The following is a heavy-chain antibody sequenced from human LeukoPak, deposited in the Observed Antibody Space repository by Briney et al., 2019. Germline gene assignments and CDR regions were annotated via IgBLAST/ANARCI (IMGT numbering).Heavy chain of an antibody. CDR2: ISAYNGNT. CDR1: GYTFTSYG. V-gene: IGHV1-18*01. CDR3: ARDSVVVPAAAYFYYMDV. J-gene: IGHJ6*03. Sequence: ASVKVSCKASGYTFTSYGITWVRQAPGQGLEWMGWISAYNGNTNYAQNLQGRVTMATDTSTSTAYMELRSLRSDDTAVYYCARDSVVVPAAAYFYYMDVWGKGTTVIVSS. D-gene: IGHD2-2*01.